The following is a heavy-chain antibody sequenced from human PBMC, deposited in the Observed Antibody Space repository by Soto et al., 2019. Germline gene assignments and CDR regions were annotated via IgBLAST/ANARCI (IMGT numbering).Heavy chain of an antibody. CDR3: AKDLVVVANWFDP. CDR1: GGTFSSYT. V-gene: IGHV1-69*04. J-gene: IGHJ5*02. Sequence: GASVKVSCKASGGTFSSYTISWVRQAPGQGLEWMGRIIPILGIANYAQKFQGRVTITADKSTSTAYMELSSLRSEDTAVYYCAKDLVVVANWFDPWGQGTLVTVSS. CDR2: IIPILGIA. D-gene: IGHD2-15*01.